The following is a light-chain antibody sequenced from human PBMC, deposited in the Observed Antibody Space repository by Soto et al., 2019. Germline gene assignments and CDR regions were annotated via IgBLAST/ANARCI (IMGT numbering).Light chain of an antibody. CDR1: SSNIGSNY. CDR2: RNN. J-gene: IGLJ3*02. CDR3: AAWDDSLSGQGV. V-gene: IGLV1-47*01. Sequence: QSVLTQPPSASGTPGQRVTISCSGSSSNIGSNYVYWYQQLPGTAPKLLIYRNNQRPSGVPDRFSGSKSGTSASLAISGLRCEDEADYYCAAWDDSLSGQGVFGGGTKLTVL.